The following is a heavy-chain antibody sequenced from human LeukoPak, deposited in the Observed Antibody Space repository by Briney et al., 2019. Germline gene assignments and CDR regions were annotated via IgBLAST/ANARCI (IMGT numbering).Heavy chain of an antibody. CDR3: ARRRAEGGSNGHYNWFDP. CDR1: GGSVSSGSYY. D-gene: IGHD6-13*01. J-gene: IGHJ5*02. V-gene: IGHV4-61*01. Sequence: SSETLSLTCSVSGGSVSSGSYYWSWIRQPPGKGLEWIGYIYFSGTTKYNPSLESRVTISVDTSKNQFSLKLSSVTAADTAVYYCARRRAEGGSNGHYNWFDPWGQGILVTVSS. CDR2: IYFSGTT.